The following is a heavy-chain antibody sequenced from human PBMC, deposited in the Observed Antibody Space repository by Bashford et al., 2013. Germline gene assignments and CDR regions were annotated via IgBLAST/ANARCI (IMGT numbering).Heavy chain of an antibody. CDR1: GYSFSTHG. CDR3: AMSVSSDCWECLDV. J-gene: IGHJ6*02. D-gene: IGHD3-22*01. CDR2: ISDYNGYT. V-gene: IGHV1-18*01. Sequence: VASVKVSCKASGYSFSTHGISWVRQAPGQGLEWMGWISDYNGYTKYAQKFQGRVSMTTNTDTKTAYMELRSLRPDDTAVYYCAMSVSSDCWECLDVWGQGTTVTVSS.